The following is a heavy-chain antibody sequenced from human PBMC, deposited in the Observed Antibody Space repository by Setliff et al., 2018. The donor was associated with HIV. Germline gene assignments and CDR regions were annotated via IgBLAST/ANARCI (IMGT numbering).Heavy chain of an antibody. J-gene: IGHJ4*02. CDR2: IYYSGIT. D-gene: IGHD3-22*01. Sequence: PSETLSLTCAVYGGSISSHYWSWIRQPPGKGLEWIGHIYYSGITNYNPSLKSRVTISVDTSKNQFSLKLSSVTAADTAVYYCARDPHYYDSSGHYSWFYFDFWGQGTLVTVSS. CDR1: GGSISSHY. CDR3: ARDPHYYDSSGHYSWFYFDF. V-gene: IGHV4-59*11.